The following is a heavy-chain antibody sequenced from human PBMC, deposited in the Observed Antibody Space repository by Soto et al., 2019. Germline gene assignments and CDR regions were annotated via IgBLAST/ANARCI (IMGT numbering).Heavy chain of an antibody. V-gene: IGHV4-31*03. D-gene: IGHD6-6*01. J-gene: IGHJ4*02. CDR3: ARYRTSGSSSKFDY. CDR2: IYYNGST. Sequence: SETLSLTCTVSGVTISSAAYHWRWIRQHPGKGLEWVGNIYYNGSTYYSPCLKRRGTLLPATSKNQHSLRLTSVPAADTAVYSCARYRTSGSSSKFDYWGQGTPVTVSS. CDR1: GVTISSAAYH.